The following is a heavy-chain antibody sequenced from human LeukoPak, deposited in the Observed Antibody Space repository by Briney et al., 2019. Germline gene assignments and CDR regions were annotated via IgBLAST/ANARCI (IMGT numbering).Heavy chain of an antibody. CDR1: DGSISNYY. Sequence: SETLSLTCTVSDGSISNYYWSWIRQPPGKGLKWIGYISSSGSTNYNPSLKSRVTMSVDTSKNQFSLKLSSVTAADTAVYYCARLPKYDSSGYYSADNWYFDLWGRGTLVTVSS. V-gene: IGHV4-59*12. CDR2: ISSSGST. D-gene: IGHD3-22*01. CDR3: ARLPKYDSSGYYSADNWYFDL. J-gene: IGHJ2*01.